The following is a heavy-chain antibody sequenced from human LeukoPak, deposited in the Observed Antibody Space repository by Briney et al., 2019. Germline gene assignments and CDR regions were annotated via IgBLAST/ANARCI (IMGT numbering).Heavy chain of an antibody. CDR3: AADYRGYYYGMDV. J-gene: IGHJ6*02. CDR2: AGNKAKSYTT. Sequence: GGSLRLSCAASGFMFSDYYMDWVRQAPRKGLEWVGRAGNKAKSYTTQYAASVKGRFTISRDDSKNSLYLQMNTLKTEDTAVYYCAADYRGYYYGMDVWGQGTTVTVSS. V-gene: IGHV3-72*01. CDR1: GFMFSDYY.